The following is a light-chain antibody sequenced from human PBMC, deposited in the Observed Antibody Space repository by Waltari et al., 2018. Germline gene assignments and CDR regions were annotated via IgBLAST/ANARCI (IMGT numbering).Light chain of an antibody. Sequence: EIVFTQPPSTLSWSPGERASRSCRASQSSGKYLIWYRQKPGQAPRLLSYASSIRATGIPDRFSGSGSGTGFSLTISSLEPEDFAVYYCQKNEALPATFGQGTKVEIK. CDR1: QSSGKY. V-gene: IGKV3-20*01. J-gene: IGKJ1*01. CDR2: ASS. CDR3: QKNEALPAT.